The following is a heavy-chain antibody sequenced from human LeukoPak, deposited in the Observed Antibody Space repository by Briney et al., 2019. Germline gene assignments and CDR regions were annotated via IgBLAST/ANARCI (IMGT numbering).Heavy chain of an antibody. CDR3: ARGIEGGSGYYSKLPGGY. CDR1: GYTFTGYY. CDR2: ITPRNGGT. Sequence: ASVKVSCKASGYTFTGYYIHWVRQAPGQGLEWMGWITPRNGGTNYAQKFQGWVTMTRDTSISTAYLQLNRLRSDDTAVYYCARGIEGGSGYYSKLPGGYWGQGTLVTVSS. J-gene: IGHJ4*02. D-gene: IGHD3-16*01. V-gene: IGHV1-2*04.